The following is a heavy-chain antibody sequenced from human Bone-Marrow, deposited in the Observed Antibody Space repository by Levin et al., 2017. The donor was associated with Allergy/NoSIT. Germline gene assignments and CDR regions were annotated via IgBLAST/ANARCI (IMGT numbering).Heavy chain of an antibody. CDR3: ARIGYSSG. D-gene: IGHD6-19*01. CDR1: GFTFTSYW. CDR2: ISPEGSST. J-gene: IGHJ4*02. Sequence: QAGGSLRLSCAASGFTFTSYWIHGVRQAPGKGLVWVSRISPEGSSTGYADSVKGRFAISRDNAKNTVYLQMNSLRAEDTAVYYCARIGYSSGWGQGTQVTVSS. V-gene: IGHV3-74*01.